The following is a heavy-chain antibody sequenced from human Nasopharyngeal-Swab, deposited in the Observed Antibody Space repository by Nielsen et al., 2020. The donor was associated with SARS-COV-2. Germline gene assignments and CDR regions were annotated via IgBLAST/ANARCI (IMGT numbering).Heavy chain of an antibody. CDR3: ARKELGYCSGGSCLPFDY. V-gene: IGHV3-48*02. D-gene: IGHD2-15*01. CDR2: ISSSSSTI. J-gene: IGHJ4*02. Sequence: VRQAPGKGLEWVSYISSSSSTIYYADSVKGRFTISRDNAKNSLYLQMNSLRDEDTAVYYCARKELGYCSGGSCLPFDYWGQGTLVTVSS.